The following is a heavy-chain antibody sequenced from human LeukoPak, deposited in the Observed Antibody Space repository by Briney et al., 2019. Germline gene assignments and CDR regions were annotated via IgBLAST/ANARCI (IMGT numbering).Heavy chain of an antibody. J-gene: IGHJ4*02. D-gene: IGHD6-13*01. Sequence: PGGSLRLSCAASGFTFSSYAMSWVRQAPGKGLEWVSAISGSGGSTYYADSVKGRFTISRDNSKNTLYVQMNSLRAEDTAVYYCARIIDAAGFVYWGQGTLVTVSS. V-gene: IGHV3-23*01. CDR3: ARIIDAAGFVY. CDR2: ISGSGGST. CDR1: GFTFSSYA.